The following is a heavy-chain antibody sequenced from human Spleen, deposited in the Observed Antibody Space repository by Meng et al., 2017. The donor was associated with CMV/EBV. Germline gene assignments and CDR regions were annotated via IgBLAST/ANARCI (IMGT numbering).Heavy chain of an antibody. Sequence: SETLSLTCTVSGGSISSYYWSWIRQTPGKGLEWIGYIYDSGRTNYKPSLKSRVTISLDTSKNQFSLKLTSMTAADTAVYYCASMTTATYYFDYWGQGTLVTVSS. V-gene: IGHV4-59*01. D-gene: IGHD4-17*01. CDR3: ASMTTATYYFDY. J-gene: IGHJ4*02. CDR2: IYDSGRT. CDR1: GGSISSYY.